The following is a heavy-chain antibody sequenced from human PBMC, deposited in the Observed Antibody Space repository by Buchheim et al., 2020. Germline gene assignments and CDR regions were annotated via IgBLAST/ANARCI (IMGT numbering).Heavy chain of an antibody. D-gene: IGHD3-22*01. V-gene: IGHV3-49*04. CDR3: TRSRRDLAVVTHYFES. CDR2: IRNKAYGGTT. CDR1: GLSFGDCS. Sequence: EVQLVESGGGLVQPGRSLRLSCSATGLSFGDCSMSWVRQAPGKGLEWVGLIRNKAYGGTTEYAASVKGRFTISRDDSKSIAYLQMNSLKTEDTAVYYCTRSRRDLAVVTHYFESWGQGTL. J-gene: IGHJ4*02.